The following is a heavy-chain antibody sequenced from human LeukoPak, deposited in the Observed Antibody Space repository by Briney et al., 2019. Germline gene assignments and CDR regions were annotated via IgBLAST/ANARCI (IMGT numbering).Heavy chain of an antibody. V-gene: IGHV1-69*05. CDR2: IIPIFGTA. Sequence: SVKVSCKASGGTFSSYAISWVRQAPGQGLEWMGGIIPIFGTANYAQKFQGRVTMTRNTSISTAYMELSSLRSEDTAVYYCAKNYDFLTGYASWGQGTLVTVSS. D-gene: IGHD3-9*01. CDR1: GGTFSSYA. CDR3: AKNYDFLTGYAS. J-gene: IGHJ4*02.